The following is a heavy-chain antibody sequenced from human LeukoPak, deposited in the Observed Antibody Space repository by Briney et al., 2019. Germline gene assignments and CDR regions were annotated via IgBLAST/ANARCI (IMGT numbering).Heavy chain of an antibody. Sequence: TGGSLRLSCAASGFTFNAYAMHWVRQASGKGLEWVAVVSNDGRDKHYADSVKGRFTISRDNSENTLYLQMNTLRAEDTAVYYCARDRNSPAKYYFDYWGQGTLVTVSS. D-gene: IGHD1-14*01. V-gene: IGHV3-30*01. CDR3: ARDRNSPAKYYFDY. CDR1: GFTFNAYA. J-gene: IGHJ4*02. CDR2: VSNDGRDK.